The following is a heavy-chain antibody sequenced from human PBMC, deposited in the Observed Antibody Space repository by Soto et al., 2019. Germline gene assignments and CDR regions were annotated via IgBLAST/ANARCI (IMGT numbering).Heavy chain of an antibody. D-gene: IGHD2-15*01. V-gene: IGHV4-34*01. Sequence: QLQLQQWGAGLLKPSETLSLTCAVYGGSFSGYYWSWIRQPPGKGLEWIGEINHSGSTNYNPSLKLRATRSVDPSKTQFSLQLSSVTAADTAVYYCSWGPPLLLHVWGQGTTVTVSS. CDR1: GGSFSGYY. CDR2: INHSGST. CDR3: SWGPPLLLHV. J-gene: IGHJ6*02.